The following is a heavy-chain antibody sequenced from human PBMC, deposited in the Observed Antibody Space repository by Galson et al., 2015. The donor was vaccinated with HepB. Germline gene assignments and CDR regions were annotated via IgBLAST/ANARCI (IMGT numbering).Heavy chain of an antibody. CDR1: GYTFTNYW. J-gene: IGHJ4*02. Sequence: QSGAEVKKPGESLTISCTASGYTFTNYWISWVRQMPGKGLEWMGRIDPTDSYTNYRPSFQGHVTISVDKSTSTAFLHWSSLQASHTAVYYCARLQSSIAVAGDYWGQGTLITVSS. CDR2: IDPTDSYT. D-gene: IGHD6-19*01. V-gene: IGHV5-10-1*01. CDR3: ARLQSSIAVAGDY.